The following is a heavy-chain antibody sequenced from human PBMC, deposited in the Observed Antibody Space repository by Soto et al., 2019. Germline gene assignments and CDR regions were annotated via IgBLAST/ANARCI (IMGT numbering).Heavy chain of an antibody. Sequence: QVQLVESGGGVVQPGTSLTLSCTASGLTFNSHGFHWVRQAPGKGLEWVAMIWSDGSKQYYADSVRGRLTVSRDNSINTLFLQMDSLRAEDTAVYYCARDRAGDYFDSWGQGILVTVSS. CDR3: ARDRAGDYFDS. D-gene: IGHD3-10*01. CDR1: GLTFNSHG. J-gene: IGHJ4*02. CDR2: IWSDGSKQ. V-gene: IGHV3-33*01.